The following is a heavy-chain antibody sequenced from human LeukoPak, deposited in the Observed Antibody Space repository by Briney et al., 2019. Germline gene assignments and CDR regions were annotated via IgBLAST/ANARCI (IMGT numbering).Heavy chain of an antibody. Sequence: GGSLRLSCAASGFDVKSHDIHWVRQPIGKGLEWVSSIESPRDIYYAGSVKGRFTISREDAENSVYLQMNNLRVEDTAIYYCAKVRRSVAYDYWGRGTLVTVSS. V-gene: IGHV3-13*01. J-gene: IGHJ4*02. CDR3: AKVRRSVAYDY. CDR2: IESPRDI. CDR1: GFDVKSHD.